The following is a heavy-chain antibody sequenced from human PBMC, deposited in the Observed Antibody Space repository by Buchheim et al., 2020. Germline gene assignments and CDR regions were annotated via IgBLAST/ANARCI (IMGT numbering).Heavy chain of an antibody. CDR3: ARSLHSYYFDY. CDR1: GGSVSSSNYY. D-gene: IGHD5/OR15-5a*01. Sequence: QVQLQESGPGLVKPSETLSLTCTVSGGSVSSSNYYWSWIRQPPGKGLEWIGYIYYSGSTNYNPSLKSRVTISVDTYKNQFSLKLSSVTAADTAVYYCARSLHSYYFDYWGQGTL. V-gene: IGHV4-61*01. CDR2: IYYSGST. J-gene: IGHJ4*02.